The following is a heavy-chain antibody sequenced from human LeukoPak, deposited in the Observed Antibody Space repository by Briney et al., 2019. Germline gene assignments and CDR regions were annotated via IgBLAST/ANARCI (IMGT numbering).Heavy chain of an antibody. CDR1: GYTFTSYD. J-gene: IGHJ5*02. Sequence: ASVKVSCKASGYTFTSYDINWVRQATGQGLEWMGWMNPNSGNTGYAQKFQGRVTMTRNTSISTAYMEPSSLRSEDTAVYYCARTYYYGSGSYYNINWFDPWGQGTLVTVSS. V-gene: IGHV1-8*01. CDR3: ARTYYYGSGSYYNINWFDP. CDR2: MNPNSGNT. D-gene: IGHD3-10*01.